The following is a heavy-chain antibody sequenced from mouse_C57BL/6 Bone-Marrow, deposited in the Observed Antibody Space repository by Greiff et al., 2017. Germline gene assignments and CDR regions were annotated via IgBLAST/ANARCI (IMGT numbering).Heavy chain of an antibody. CDR2: FNPGSGGT. CDR3: ARAHYDGSRAWFAY. J-gene: IGHJ3*01. V-gene: IGHV1-54*01. D-gene: IGHD1-1*01. Sequence: QVQLQQSGAELVRPGTSVQVSCKASGYAFTNYLIEWVKQRPGQGLEWIGVFNPGSGGTKYNEKFKGKATLNADKSSSTAYMQLSSLTSEDSAVYFCARAHYDGSRAWFAYWVQGTLVTVSA. CDR1: GYAFTNYL.